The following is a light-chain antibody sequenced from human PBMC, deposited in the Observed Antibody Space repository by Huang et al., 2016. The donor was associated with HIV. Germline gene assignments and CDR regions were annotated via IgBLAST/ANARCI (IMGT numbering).Light chain of an antibody. V-gene: IGKV3-11*01. CDR2: SAS. CDR3: QQRGDWPLT. Sequence: EIVLTQSPATLSLSPGERATLPCRASQSVGNYLAWYHQKPGQAPRLLIYSASNRATGIPARFSGRGSGTDFTLTISSLEPEDFAVYYCQQRGDWPLTFGGGTKVEIK. J-gene: IGKJ4*01. CDR1: QSVGNY.